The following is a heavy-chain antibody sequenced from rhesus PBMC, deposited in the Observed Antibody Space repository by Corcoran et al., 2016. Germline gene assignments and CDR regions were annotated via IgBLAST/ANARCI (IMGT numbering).Heavy chain of an antibody. CDR2: INTGGGST. Sequence: EVQLVESGGGLVQPGGSLSLSCTGSGFTFRRYSMSWVRQAPGKGLVGDSAINTGGGSTWYTDSLKGRFTISKENAKNTLYLQMDSLRAEDTAVYYCAKDIRVSGVIMGGLDVWGRGVLVTVSS. CDR3: AKDIRVSGVIMGGLDV. V-gene: IGHV3-8*01. CDR1: GFTFRRYS. D-gene: IGHD3-22*01. J-gene: IGHJ5-2*02.